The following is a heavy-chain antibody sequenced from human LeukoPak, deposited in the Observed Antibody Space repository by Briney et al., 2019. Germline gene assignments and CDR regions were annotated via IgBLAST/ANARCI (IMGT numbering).Heavy chain of an antibody. CDR2: INPNSGGT. J-gene: IGHJ5*02. CDR3: ARGLLWFGESQQYNWFDP. V-gene: IGHV1-2*02. CDR1: GYTFTGYY. D-gene: IGHD3-10*01. Sequence: ASVKVSCKASGYTFTGYYMHWVRQAPGQGLEWMGWINPNSGGTNYAQKFQGRVTMTRDTSISTAYMELGRLRSDDTAVYDCARGLLWFGESQQYNWFDPWGQGTLVTVSS.